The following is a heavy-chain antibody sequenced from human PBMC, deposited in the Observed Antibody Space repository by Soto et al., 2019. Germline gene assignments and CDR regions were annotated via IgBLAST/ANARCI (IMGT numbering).Heavy chain of an antibody. J-gene: IGHJ5*01. CDR3: VKGGWLDF. CDR1: GFSFSTFE. Sequence: GGTLRLPCAASGFSFSTFEMSWVRQAPGRGLEWVSFISVDSSRTYYADAVKGRFTISRDNSRYTLYLQMNSLTADDTAVYACVKGGWLDFWGQGT. V-gene: IGHV3-23*01. D-gene: IGHD3-16*01. CDR2: ISVDSSRT.